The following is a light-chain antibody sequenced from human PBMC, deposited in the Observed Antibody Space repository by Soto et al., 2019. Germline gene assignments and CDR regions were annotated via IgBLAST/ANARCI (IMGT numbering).Light chain of an antibody. Sequence: DIQMTQSTSTLSASVGDRVTVTCGASRSISTWLAWYQQKPGNAPKLLLHHASILESGVPSRFSGSGSGTEFTLTISSLQPDDFATYYCQQYHFFWTFGQGTKVDIK. CDR1: RSISTW. CDR3: QQYHFFWT. CDR2: HAS. V-gene: IGKV1-5*01. J-gene: IGKJ1*01.